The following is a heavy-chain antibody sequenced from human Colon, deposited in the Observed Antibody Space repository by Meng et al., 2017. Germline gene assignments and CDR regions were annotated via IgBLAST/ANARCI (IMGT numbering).Heavy chain of an antibody. D-gene: IGHD4-17*01. V-gene: IGHV4-61*01. J-gene: IGHJ5*02. CDR1: GGSVSSGSYY. CDR2: IYYSGST. CDR3: ARNYGP. Sequence: QVQLQESGPGLVRPSETLSLTCTVSGGSVSSGSYYWSWIRQPPGKGLEWIGYIYYSGSTNYNPPLKSRVTISVDTSKNQFSLKLSSVTAADTAVYYCARNYGPWGQGTLVTVSS.